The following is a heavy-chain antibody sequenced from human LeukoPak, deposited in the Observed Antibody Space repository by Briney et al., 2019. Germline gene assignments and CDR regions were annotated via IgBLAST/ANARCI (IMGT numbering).Heavy chain of an antibody. D-gene: IGHD3-9*01. CDR2: IIPIFGIA. Sequence: SVKVSCKASGGTFSGYAISWVRQAPGQGLEWMGRIIPIFGIANYAQKFQGRVTITADKSTSTAYMELSSLRSEDTAVYYCARERRYYDILTGYNPAYYYYGMDVWGQGTTVTVSS. CDR3: ARERRYYDILTGYNPAYYYYGMDV. V-gene: IGHV1-69*04. J-gene: IGHJ6*02. CDR1: GGTFSGYA.